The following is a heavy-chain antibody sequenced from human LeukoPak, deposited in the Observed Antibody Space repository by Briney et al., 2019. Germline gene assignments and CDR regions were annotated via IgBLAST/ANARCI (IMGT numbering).Heavy chain of an antibody. D-gene: IGHD3-10*01. CDR1: GYTFTSYG. CDR3: ARALPDVLLWFGDNWFDP. J-gene: IGHJ5*02. V-gene: IGHV1-18*01. Sequence: ASVKVSCKASGYTFTSYGISWVRQAPGQGLEWMGWISAYNGNTNYAQKLQGRVTMTTDTPTSTAYMELRSLRSDDTAVYYCARALPDVLLWFGDNWFDPWGQGTLVTVSS. CDR2: ISAYNGNT.